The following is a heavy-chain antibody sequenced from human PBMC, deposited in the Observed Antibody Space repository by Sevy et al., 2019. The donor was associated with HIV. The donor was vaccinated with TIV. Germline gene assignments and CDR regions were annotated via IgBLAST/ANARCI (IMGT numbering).Heavy chain of an antibody. CDR2: ISYDGSNK. CDR3: ARVTRYCSSTSCYHYYYYGMDV. CDR1: GFTFSSYA. V-gene: IGHV3-30-3*01. J-gene: IGHJ6*02. Sequence: GGSLRLSCAASGFTFSSYAMHWVRQAPGKGLEWVAVISYDGSNKYYADSVKGRFTTSRDNSKNTLYLQMNSLRAEDTAVYYCARVTRYCSSTSCYHYYYYGMDVWGQGTTVTVSS. D-gene: IGHD2-2*01.